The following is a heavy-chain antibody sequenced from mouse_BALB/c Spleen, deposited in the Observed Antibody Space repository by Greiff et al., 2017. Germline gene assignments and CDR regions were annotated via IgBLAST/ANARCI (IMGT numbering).Heavy chain of an antibody. J-gene: IGHJ1*01. Sequence: VQLQQSGPGLVKPSQSLSLTCTVTGYSITSDYAWNWIRQFPGNKLEWMGYISYSGSTSYNPSLKSRISITRDTSKNQFFLQLNSVTTEDTATYYCARRYYYGSSYGYFDVWGAGTTVTVSS. CDR2: ISYSGST. V-gene: IGHV3-2*02. CDR1: GYSITSDYA. D-gene: IGHD1-1*01. CDR3: ARRYYYGSSYGYFDV.